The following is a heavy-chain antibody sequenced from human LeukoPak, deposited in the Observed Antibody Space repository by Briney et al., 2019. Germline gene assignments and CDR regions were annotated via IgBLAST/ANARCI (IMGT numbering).Heavy chain of an antibody. V-gene: IGHV1-18*01. J-gene: IGHJ3*02. CDR1: GYTFTSYG. CDR3: EKARDYYDSSGYYFYTAFDI. Sequence: ASVKVSCKASGYTFTSYGISWVRQAPGQGLEWMGWISAYNGNTNYAQKLQGRVTMTTDTSTSTASMELRSLRSDDTAVYYCEKARDYYDSSGYYFYTAFDIWGQGTMVTVSS. CDR2: ISAYNGNT. D-gene: IGHD3-22*01.